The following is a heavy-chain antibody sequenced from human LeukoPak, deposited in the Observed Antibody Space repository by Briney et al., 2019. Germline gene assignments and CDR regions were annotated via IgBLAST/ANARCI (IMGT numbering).Heavy chain of an antibody. CDR1: GYSISSGYY. V-gene: IGHV4-38-2*02. CDR2: IYHSGST. D-gene: IGHD3-10*01. J-gene: IGHJ5*02. CDR3: ARSVNYGSGSYYNENWFDP. Sequence: PSETLSLTCTVSGYSISSGYYWGWIRQPPGKGLEWIGSIYHSGSTYYNPSLKSRVTISVDTSKNQFSLKLSSVTAADTAVYYCARSVNYGSGSYYNENWFDPWGQGTLVTVSS.